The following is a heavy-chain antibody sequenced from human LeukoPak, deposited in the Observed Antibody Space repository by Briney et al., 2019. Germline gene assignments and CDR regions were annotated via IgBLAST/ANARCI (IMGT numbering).Heavy chain of an antibody. CDR2: ISSDGSNK. CDR1: GFTFSIYA. CDR3: ARVLGLKFLEWLPDY. V-gene: IGHV3-30-3*01. Sequence: GGSLRLSCAASGFTFSIYAMHWVRQAPGRGLEGVAVISSDGSNKYYADSVKGRFTISRDNSKNTLYLQMNSLRAEDTAVYYCARVLGLKFLEWLPDYWGQGTLVTVSS. J-gene: IGHJ4*02. D-gene: IGHD3-3*01.